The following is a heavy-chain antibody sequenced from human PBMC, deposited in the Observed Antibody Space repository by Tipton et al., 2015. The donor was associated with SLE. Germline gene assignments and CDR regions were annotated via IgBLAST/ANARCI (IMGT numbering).Heavy chain of an antibody. J-gene: IGHJ4*02. Sequence: TLSLTCTVSGGSISSYYWSWIRQPPGKGLEWIGYIYYSGSTNYNPSLKSRVTISVDTSKNQFSLKLSSVTAADTAVYYCASWSPERTSGWSRFDYWGQGTLGTVSS. CDR1: GGSISSYY. D-gene: IGHD6-19*01. CDR3: ASWSPERTSGWSRFDY. CDR2: IYYSGST. V-gene: IGHV4-59*01.